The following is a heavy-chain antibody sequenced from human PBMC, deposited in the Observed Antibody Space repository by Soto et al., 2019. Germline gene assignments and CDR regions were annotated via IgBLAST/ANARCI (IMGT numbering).Heavy chain of an antibody. J-gene: IGHJ5*02. CDR2: MNPNSGET. CDR3: ARVAVAARPRWYNWFDP. D-gene: IGHD2-15*01. Sequence: QAQLVQSGAEVKKPGASVKVSCKTSGYTFTDYDINWVRQATGQGLEWIGWMNPNSGETGYAQKFQGRVTMTRSASLSTAYLELSSLRSEDTAVYYSARVAVAARPRWYNWFDPWGQGTLVTVSS. V-gene: IGHV1-8*01. CDR1: GYTFTDYD.